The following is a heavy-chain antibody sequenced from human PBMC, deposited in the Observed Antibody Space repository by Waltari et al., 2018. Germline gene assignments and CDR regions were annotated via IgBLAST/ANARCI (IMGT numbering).Heavy chain of an antibody. V-gene: IGHV4-31*01. J-gene: IGHJ4*02. D-gene: IGHD4-4*01. Sequence: QVQLQESGPGLVKPSPTLSLTCTVSGDSFSSGGYYWRWIRQHPGQGLEWIGYIYYSGSTYYNPSLKSLVTISVDTSKNQFSLKLSSVTAADTAVYYCARSTYSNRFDYWGQGTLVTVSS. CDR1: GDSFSSGGYY. CDR3: ARSTYSNRFDY. CDR2: IYYSGST.